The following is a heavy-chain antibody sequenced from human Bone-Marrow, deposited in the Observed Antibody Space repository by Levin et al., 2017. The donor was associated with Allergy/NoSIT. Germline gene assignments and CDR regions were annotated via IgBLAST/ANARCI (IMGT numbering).Heavy chain of an antibody. D-gene: IGHD6-19*01. Sequence: ASVKVSCKASGYTFSRYSMNWVRQAPGQGLEWMGWINTNTGNPTYAQQGFTGRFVFSLDTSVNTAYLQIRSLQAEDTAVYYCARTFSSGGEVYYFDYWGQGTLVTVSS. CDR2: INTNTGNP. J-gene: IGHJ4*02. CDR1: GYTFSRYS. CDR3: ARTFSSGGEVYYFDY. V-gene: IGHV7-4-1*01.